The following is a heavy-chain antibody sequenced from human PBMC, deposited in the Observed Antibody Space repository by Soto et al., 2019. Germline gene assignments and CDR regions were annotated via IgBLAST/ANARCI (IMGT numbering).Heavy chain of an antibody. Sequence: EVQLVESGGGLIQPGGSLRLSCAVSGFSVRANYMSWVHQAPGKGLEWVSVIYDTDTTYYADSVKGRFIISRDISKNILYLQMNVLRAEDTALYYCHGYGYWGQGTLVTVSS. V-gene: IGHV3-53*01. J-gene: IGHJ4*02. D-gene: IGHD5-18*01. CDR2: IYDTDTT. CDR3: HGYGY. CDR1: GFSVRANY.